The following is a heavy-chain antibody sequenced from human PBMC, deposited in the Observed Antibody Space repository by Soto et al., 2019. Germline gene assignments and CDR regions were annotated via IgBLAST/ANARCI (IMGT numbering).Heavy chain of an antibody. Sequence: SETLSLTCTVSGGSISSYYWSWIRQPPGKGLEWIGYIYYSGSTNYNPSLKSRVTISVDTSKNQFSLKLSSVTAADTAVYYCASSGATPALWDYYYYGMDVWGQGTTVTVSS. V-gene: IGHV4-59*01. D-gene: IGHD2-15*01. CDR1: GGSISSYY. CDR3: ASSGATPALWDYYYYGMDV. J-gene: IGHJ6*02. CDR2: IYYSGST.